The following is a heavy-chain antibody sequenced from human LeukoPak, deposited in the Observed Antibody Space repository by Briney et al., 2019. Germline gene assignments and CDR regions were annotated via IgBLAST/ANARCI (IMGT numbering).Heavy chain of an antibody. CDR2: IYYSGST. J-gene: IGHJ4*02. CDR3: ARGGDPEMWYGY. V-gene: IGHV4-59*01. D-gene: IGHD4-17*01. CDR1: SGSISSYY. Sequence: PSETLSLTCTVSSGSISSYYWSWIRQPPGKGLEWIGYIYYSGSTNYNPSLKSRVTISVDTSKNQFSLKLSSVTAADTAVYYCARGGDPEMWYGYWGQGTLVTVSS.